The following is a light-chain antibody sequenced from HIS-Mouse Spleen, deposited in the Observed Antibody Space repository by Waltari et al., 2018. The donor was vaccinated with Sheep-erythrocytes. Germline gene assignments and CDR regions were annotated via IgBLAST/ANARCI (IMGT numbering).Light chain of an antibody. V-gene: IGKV3-11*01. J-gene: IGKJ1*01. CDR2: DAS. CDR1: QSVSSY. Sequence: ETVLTHSPATLSLSPGERATLSCRASQSVSSYLAWYQQKPGQAPRLLIYDASNRATGIPARFSGSGSGTDFTLTISSLEPEDFAVYYCQQRSNWPPTFGQGTKVEIK. CDR3: QQRSNWPPT.